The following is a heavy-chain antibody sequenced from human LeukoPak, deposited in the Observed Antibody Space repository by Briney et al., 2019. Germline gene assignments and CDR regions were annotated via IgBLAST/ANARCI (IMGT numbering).Heavy chain of an antibody. Sequence: GGSLRLSCAASGFTFSNAWMSWVRRAPGKGLEWVGRIKSKTDGGTTDYAAPVKGRFTISRDDSKNTLFLQMNSLKPEDTAVYYCTTASRGTYSSSWYHYWGQGTLVTVSS. J-gene: IGHJ4*02. V-gene: IGHV3-15*01. D-gene: IGHD6-13*01. CDR2: IKSKTDGGTT. CDR3: TTASRGTYSSSWYHY. CDR1: GFTFSNAW.